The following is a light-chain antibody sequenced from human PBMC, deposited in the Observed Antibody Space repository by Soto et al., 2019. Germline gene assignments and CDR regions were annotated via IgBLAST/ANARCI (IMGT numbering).Light chain of an antibody. Sequence: IVLTQSPGTLSLSTGERATLFCRASQSVTSNLVWYQQKPGQAPRLLIYGASTRATGIPARFSGSGSGTDFTLTISRLEPEDFAVYYCHQYDSWTFGQGTKVDI. CDR1: QSVTSN. CDR3: HQYDSWT. J-gene: IGKJ1*01. CDR2: GAS. V-gene: IGKV3-20*01.